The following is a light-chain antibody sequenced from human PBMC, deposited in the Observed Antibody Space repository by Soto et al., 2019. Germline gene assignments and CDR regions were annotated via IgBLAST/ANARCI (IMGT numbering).Light chain of an antibody. CDR3: QKYNSAPWT. CDR2: AAA. V-gene: IGKV1-27*01. Sequence: DIQVTQSPSSLSAPVGARVNVTCRATQDIGNYLAWYQQKPGKSPFLLIYAAATLRSGAPSRFSGSGSGADFTLTISSLQPEDVATYYCQKYNSAPWTFGQGNKVEIK. J-gene: IGKJ1*01. CDR1: QDIGNY.